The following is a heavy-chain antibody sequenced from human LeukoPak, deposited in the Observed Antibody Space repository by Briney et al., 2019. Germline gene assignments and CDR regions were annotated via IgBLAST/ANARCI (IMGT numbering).Heavy chain of an antibody. V-gene: IGHV4-59*01. CDR2: IYYSGST. D-gene: IGHD2-15*01. Sequence: PSETLSLTCTVSGGSISSYYWSWIRQPPGKGLEWIGSIYYSGSTYYNPSLKSRVTISVDTSKNQFSLKLSSVTAADTAVYYCARGRCSGGSCYSVWGQGTLVTVSS. CDR1: GGSISSYY. J-gene: IGHJ4*02. CDR3: ARGRCSGGSCYSV.